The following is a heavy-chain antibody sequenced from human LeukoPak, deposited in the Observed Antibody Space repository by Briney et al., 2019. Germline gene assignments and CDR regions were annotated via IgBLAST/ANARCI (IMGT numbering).Heavy chain of an antibody. D-gene: IGHD1-1*01. J-gene: IGHJ4*02. CDR1: GFTFSSYA. V-gene: IGHV3-23*01. Sequence: GGSLRLSCAASGFTFSSYAMSWVRQAPGKGLEWVSSIGGGGVDTYYADSVKGRFTISRDNSKNTLYLQMNSLRVEDTAVYYCAKDPPTTGTTFNNWGRGTLVTVSS. CDR2: IGGGGVDT. CDR3: AKDPPTTGTTFNN.